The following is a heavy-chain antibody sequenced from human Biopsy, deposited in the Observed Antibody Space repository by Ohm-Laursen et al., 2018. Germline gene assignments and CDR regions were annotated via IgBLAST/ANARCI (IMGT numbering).Heavy chain of an antibody. CDR1: GGSISSGGSY. Sequence: SQTLSLTCTVSGGSISSGGSYWSWIRQRPGKGLEWIGYIFYSAYTYYNPSLKNLITISGDTSKNQFSLKLNSVTAADTAVYYCARGDYFDSNGYFWFDPWGQGTLVTVSS. V-gene: IGHV4-31*01. J-gene: IGHJ5*02. CDR2: IFYSAYT. CDR3: ARGDYFDSNGYFWFDP. D-gene: IGHD3-22*01.